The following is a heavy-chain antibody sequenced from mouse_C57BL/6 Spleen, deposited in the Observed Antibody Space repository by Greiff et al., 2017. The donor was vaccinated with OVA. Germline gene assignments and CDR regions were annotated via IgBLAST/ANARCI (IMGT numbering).Heavy chain of an antibody. CDR2: ISDGGSYT. V-gene: IGHV5-4*01. D-gene: IGHD2-1*01. Sequence: DVHLVESGGGLVKPGGSLKLSCAASGFSFSSYAMSWVRQTPEKRLEWVATISDGGSYTYYPDNVKGRFTISRDNAKNNLYLQMSHLESEDTAMYYCARGQSTRGFAYWGQGTLVTVSA. CDR3: ARGQSTRGFAY. J-gene: IGHJ3*01. CDR1: GFSFSSYA.